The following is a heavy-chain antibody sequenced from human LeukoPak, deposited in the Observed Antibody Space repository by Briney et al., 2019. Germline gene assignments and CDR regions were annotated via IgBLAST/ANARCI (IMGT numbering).Heavy chain of an antibody. J-gene: IGHJ5*02. CDR2: IYYSGST. V-gene: IGHV4-59*01. CDR1: GGSITSNF. Sequence: PSETLSLTCTVSGGSITSNFWSWIRQPPGKGLEWIGYIYYSGSTNYNPSLNSRVTISADTSKNQFSLKLTSVTTTDTAIYYCATLTYYQDSGGYYWFDPWGQGILVTVSS. CDR3: ATLTYYQDSGGYYWFDP. D-gene: IGHD3-22*01.